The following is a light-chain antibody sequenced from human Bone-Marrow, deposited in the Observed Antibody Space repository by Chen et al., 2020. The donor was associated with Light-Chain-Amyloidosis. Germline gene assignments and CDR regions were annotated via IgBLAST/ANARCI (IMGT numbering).Light chain of an antibody. CDR3: CSYAGSNYV. Sequence: QSALTQPRSVSGSPGPSVTISCTGTSSDVGGYNYVSWYQQHPDKAPKLMIYDVSKRPSGVPDGYSGSKSGKTASRTISGLKAEDEADYSCCSYAGSNYVFGTGTKVTVL. V-gene: IGLV2-11*01. CDR1: SSDVGGYNY. J-gene: IGLJ1*01. CDR2: DVS.